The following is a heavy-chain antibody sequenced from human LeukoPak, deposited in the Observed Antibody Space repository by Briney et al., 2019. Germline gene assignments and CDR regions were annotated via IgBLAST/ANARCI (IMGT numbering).Heavy chain of an antibody. CDR1: GFTFDGYA. CDR3: ARGPDHGGSYYPD. CDR2: ISWNSGSI. Sequence: GGSLRLSCAASGFTFDGYAMHWVRQAPGKGLEWVSGISWNSGSIGYADSVKGRFTISRDNAKNTLFLQMSSLRVEDTAVYYCARGPDHGGSYYPDWGQGTRVTVSS. J-gene: IGHJ4*02. V-gene: IGHV3-9*01. D-gene: IGHD1-26*01.